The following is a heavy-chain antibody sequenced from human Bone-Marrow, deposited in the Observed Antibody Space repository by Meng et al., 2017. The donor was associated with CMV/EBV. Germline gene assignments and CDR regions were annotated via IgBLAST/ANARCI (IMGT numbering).Heavy chain of an antibody. CDR2: INPNSGDT. J-gene: IGHJ6*02. Sequence: SVNVSCKASGYTFTGYYMHWVRQAPGQGLEWMGWINPNSGDTIYAQKFHGRVTMTRDTSIRTSYMELSRLRSDDTAVYFCAKVVSIVVVPAGEDVWGQGTTVTVSS. CDR1: GYTFTGYY. V-gene: IGHV1-2*02. CDR3: AKVVSIVVVPAGEDV. D-gene: IGHD2-2*01.